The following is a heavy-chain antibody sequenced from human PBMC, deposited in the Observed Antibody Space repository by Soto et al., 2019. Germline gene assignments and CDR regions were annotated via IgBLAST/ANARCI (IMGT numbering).Heavy chain of an antibody. CDR3: VRGLLDKTYYYDSSGYYVDLFDY. D-gene: IGHD3-22*01. Sequence: PSETLSLTCAVYGGSFSGYYWSWIRQPPGKGLEWIGEINHSGSTNYNPSLKSRVTISVDTSKNQFSLKLSSVTAADTAVYYCVRGLLDKTYYYDSSGYYVDLFDYWGQGTLVTVSS. J-gene: IGHJ4*02. V-gene: IGHV4-34*01. CDR2: INHSGST. CDR1: GGSFSGYY.